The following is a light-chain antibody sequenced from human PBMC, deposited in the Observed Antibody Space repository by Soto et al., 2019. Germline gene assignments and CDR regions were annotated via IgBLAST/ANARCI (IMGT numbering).Light chain of an antibody. J-gene: IGKJ4*01. CDR1: HRVSNY. CDR2: GAS. V-gene: IGKV3-11*01. Sequence: DIGMTQSPATLSVSPGERATLSCRASHRVSNYLALYQQRPCQAPRLLIYGASTRATGIPARFSGSGSGTDFTLTISSLEPEDFAVYYCQQRSNWPLTFCGVTKVDIK. CDR3: QQRSNWPLT.